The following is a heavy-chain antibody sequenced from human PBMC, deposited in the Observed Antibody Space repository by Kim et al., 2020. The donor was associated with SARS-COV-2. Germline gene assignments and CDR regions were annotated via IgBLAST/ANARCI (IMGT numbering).Heavy chain of an antibody. V-gene: IGHV3-48*03. CDR1: GFTFSSYE. CDR2: ISSSGSTI. J-gene: IGHJ4*02. D-gene: IGHD3-10*01. Sequence: GGSLRLSCAASGFTFSSYEMNWVRQAPGKGLEWVSYISSSGSTIYYADSVKGRFTISRDNAKNSLYLQMNSLRAEDTAVYYCARDRGTMVRGVTAFDYWGQGTLVTVSS. CDR3: ARDRGTMVRGVTAFDY.